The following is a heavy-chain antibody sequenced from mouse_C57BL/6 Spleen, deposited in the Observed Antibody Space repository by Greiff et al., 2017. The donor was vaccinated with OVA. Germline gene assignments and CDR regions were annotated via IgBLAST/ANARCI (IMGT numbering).Heavy chain of an antibody. CDR2: IRLKSDNYAT. Sequence: EVKLMESGGGLVQPGGSMKLSCVASGFTFSNYWMNWVRQSPEKGLEWVAQIRLKSDNYATHYAESVKGRFTISRDDSKSSVYLQMNNLRAEDTGIYYCTETKFYGNYRGWYFDVWGTGTTVTVSS. CDR1: GFTFSNYW. J-gene: IGHJ1*03. D-gene: IGHD2-1*01. CDR3: TETKFYGNYRGWYFDV. V-gene: IGHV6-3*01.